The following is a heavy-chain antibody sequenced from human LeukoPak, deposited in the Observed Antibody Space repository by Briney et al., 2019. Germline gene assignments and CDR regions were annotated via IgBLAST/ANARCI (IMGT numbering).Heavy chain of an antibody. D-gene: IGHD3-22*01. CDR1: GGSVSSNPFY. CDR2: MYYSGGT. V-gene: IGHV4-39*07. Sequence: SETLSLTCTVSGGSVSSNPFYWGWIRQPPGKGLDWIGSMYYSGGTYYNPSLKSRVTISADTYKNQVSLKLSSVTAADTAVYYCARDPDYYDDSGYTWGQGTLVTVSS. CDR3: ARDPDYYDDSGYT. J-gene: IGHJ5*02.